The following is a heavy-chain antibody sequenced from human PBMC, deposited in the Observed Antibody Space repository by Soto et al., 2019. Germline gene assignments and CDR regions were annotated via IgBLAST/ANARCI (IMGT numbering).Heavy chain of an antibody. Sequence: EIQLLESGGGLVQPGGSLRLSCAASGFTFSSYAMSWVRQAPGKGLEWVSAISGRGGSTFYADSVKGRFTISSDTPKNTLYLQKNSLSADDTAIYYCAKDFSRFDYWGQGTLVPVSS. J-gene: IGHJ4*02. CDR2: ISGRGGST. CDR1: GFTFSSYA. V-gene: IGHV3-23*01. CDR3: AKDFSRFDY.